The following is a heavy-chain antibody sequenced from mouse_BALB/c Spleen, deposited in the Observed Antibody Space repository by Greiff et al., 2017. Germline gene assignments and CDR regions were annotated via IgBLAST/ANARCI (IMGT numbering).Heavy chain of an antibody. J-gene: IGHJ4*01. CDR3: ARGGLLRDYAMDY. CDR2: INSNGGST. Sequence: EVQRVASGGGLVQPGGSLKLSCAASGFTFSSYGMSWVRQTPDKRLELVATINSNGGSTYYPDSVKGRFTISRDNAKNTLYLQMSSLKSEDTAMYYCARGGLLRDYAMDYWGQGTSVTVSS. CDR1: GFTFSSYG. D-gene: IGHD2-3*01. V-gene: IGHV5-6-3*01.